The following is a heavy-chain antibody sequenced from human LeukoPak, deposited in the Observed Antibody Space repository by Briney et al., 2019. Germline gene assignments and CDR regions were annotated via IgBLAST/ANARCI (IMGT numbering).Heavy chain of an antibody. V-gene: IGHV5-51*01. J-gene: IGHJ4*02. CDR2: IYPGDSDT. D-gene: IGHD6-19*01. CDR1: GYSFASYW. CDR3: ARRTSGWEFDY. Sequence: GESLKISCEGSGYSFASYWIGWVRQMPGKGLEWMGIIYPGDSDTRYSPSFQGQVTMSADKSIRTAYLQWSSLKASDTAMYYCARRTSGWEFDYWGQGTLVTVSS.